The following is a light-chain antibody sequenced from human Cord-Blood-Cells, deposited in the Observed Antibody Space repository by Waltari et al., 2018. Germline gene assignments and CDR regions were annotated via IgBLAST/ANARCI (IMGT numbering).Light chain of an antibody. CDR2: AAS. V-gene: IGKV1-39*01. CDR1: HSISSY. CDR3: QQSYSTPWT. Sequence: DIQMTQSPSSLSASVGDRVTITCRASHSISSYLKWYQQKPGKAPKLLIYAASSLQSGVPSRFSGSGSGTDFTLPISSLQPEEFATYDCQQSYSTPWTFGQGIKVEIK. J-gene: IGKJ1*01.